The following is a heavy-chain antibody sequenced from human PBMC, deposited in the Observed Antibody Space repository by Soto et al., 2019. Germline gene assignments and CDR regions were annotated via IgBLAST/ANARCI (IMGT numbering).Heavy chain of an antibody. CDR1: GGSISSGGYH. Sequence: PPENLSHTCTVSGGSISSGGYHCSWIRQHPGKGLEWIGYIYYSGSTYYNPSLKSRVTISVDTSKNQFSLKLSSVTAADTAVYYCAREGDGSGNYYYGMDVWGQGTTVT. D-gene: IGHD3-10*01. V-gene: IGHV4-31*02. J-gene: IGHJ6*02. CDR2: IYYSGST. CDR3: AREGDGSGNYYYGMDV.